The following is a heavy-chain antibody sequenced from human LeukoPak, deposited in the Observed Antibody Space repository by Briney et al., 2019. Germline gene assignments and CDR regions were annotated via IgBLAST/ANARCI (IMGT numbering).Heavy chain of an antibody. J-gene: IGHJ3*02. D-gene: IGHD3-22*01. V-gene: IGHV4-4*07. CDR2: IYTSGST. CDR1: GGSISSYY. CDR3: ASLYYYDSSGWLDAFDI. Sequence: SETLSLTCTVSGGSISSYYWSWIRQPAGKGLEWIGRIYTSGSTNYNPSLKSRVTMSVDTSKNQFSLKLSSVTAADTAVYYCASLYYYDSSGWLDAFDIWGQGTMVTVSS.